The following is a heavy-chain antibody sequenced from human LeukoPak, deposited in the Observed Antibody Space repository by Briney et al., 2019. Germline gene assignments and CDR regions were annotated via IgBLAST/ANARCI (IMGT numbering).Heavy chain of an antibody. CDR2: TPCDGSNK. J-gene: IGHJ1*01. Sequence: GGSLRLSCAASGFTFSSYGVHWVRQAPGKGLEWVAVTPCDGSNKYYADSVKGRFTISRDNSKNTLYLQMNSLRAEDTAVYYCATYSGSYYPEYFQHWGQGTLVTVSS. CDR3: ATYSGSYYPEYFQH. D-gene: IGHD1-26*01. CDR1: GFTFSSYG. V-gene: IGHV3-30*03.